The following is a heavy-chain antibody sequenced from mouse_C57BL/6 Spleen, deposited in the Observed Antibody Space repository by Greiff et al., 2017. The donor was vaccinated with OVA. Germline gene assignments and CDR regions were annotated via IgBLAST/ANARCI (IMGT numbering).Heavy chain of an antibody. CDR3: ARDPHYYGNDYFDD. CDR1: GFSFTSYG. Sequence: QVQLQQSGPGLVQPSQSLSITCTASGFSFTSYGVHWVRQSPGQGLEWLGVIWTGGSTAYYAAFISRLSISKDNSKSQVFFKMSSLQADDTAIYYCARDPHYYGNDYFDDWGKGTTLTVSS. J-gene: IGHJ2*01. V-gene: IGHV2-2*01. D-gene: IGHD1-1*01. CDR2: IWTGGST.